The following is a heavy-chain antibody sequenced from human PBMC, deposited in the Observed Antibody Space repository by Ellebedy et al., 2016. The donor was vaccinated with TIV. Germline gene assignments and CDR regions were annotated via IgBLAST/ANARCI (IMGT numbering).Heavy chain of an antibody. D-gene: IGHD6-19*01. Sequence: GESLKISCVASGFTFSDYYMSWIRQAPGKGLEWVSTISTSSSYTKCADSVKGRFTISRDNSQSTLYLQMDSLRADDTAVYYCAKPPELWLIHTGLVSWGQGTLVTVSS. V-gene: IGHV3-11*03. CDR1: GFTFSDYY. J-gene: IGHJ4*02. CDR3: AKPPELWLIHTGLVS. CDR2: ISTSSSYT.